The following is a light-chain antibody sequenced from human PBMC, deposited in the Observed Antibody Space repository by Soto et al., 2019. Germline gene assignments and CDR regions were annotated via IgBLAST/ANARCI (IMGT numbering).Light chain of an antibody. CDR3: QQYNSYSRT. Sequence: DIQMTQSPSTLSASVGDRVTITCRASQSISSWLAWDEEKPWKARKLLSYDASSLESGVPSRFSGSGSGTEFTLTISSLQPDHFATYYCQQYNSYSRTFGQGTKVDI. CDR1: QSISSW. CDR2: DAS. J-gene: IGKJ1*01. V-gene: IGKV1-5*01.